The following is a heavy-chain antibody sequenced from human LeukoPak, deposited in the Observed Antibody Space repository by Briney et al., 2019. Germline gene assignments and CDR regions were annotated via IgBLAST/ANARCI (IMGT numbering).Heavy chain of an antibody. D-gene: IGHD6-13*01. CDR3: AHTRIIYSSSSSGYWFDP. CDR1: GGTFSSYA. V-gene: IGHV1-69*05. CDR2: IIPIFGTA. J-gene: IGHJ5*02. Sequence: SVKVSCKASGGTFSSYAISWVRQAPGQGLEWMGGIIPIFGTANYAQKFQGRVTITTDESTSTAYMELSSLRSEDTAVYYCAHTRIIYSSSSSGYWFDPWGQGTLVTVSS.